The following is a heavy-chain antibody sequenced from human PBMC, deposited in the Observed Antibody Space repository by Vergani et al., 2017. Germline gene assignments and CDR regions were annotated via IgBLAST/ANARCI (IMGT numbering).Heavy chain of an antibody. CDR1: GFTLGDYA. D-gene: IGHD1-1*01. Sequence: VHLVESGGGLVQPGRSLRLSCSGSGFTLGDYAMTWVRQAPGKGLEWVAVISYDGTQKYYADSVKGRFTISRDNSKSTLYLQMNSLRTEDTAVYYCATKSXGTPGCQIGYFREWGQGTLVTVSS. CDR3: ATKSXGTPGCQIGYFRE. J-gene: IGHJ1*01. CDR2: ISYDGTQK. V-gene: IGHV3-30-3*02.